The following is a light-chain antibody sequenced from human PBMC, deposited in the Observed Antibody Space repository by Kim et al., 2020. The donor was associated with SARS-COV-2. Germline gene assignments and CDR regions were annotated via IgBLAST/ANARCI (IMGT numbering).Light chain of an antibody. Sequence: PVHSTCTLSRGQSCYTFAGHQQQLGKAPRYLLKLEGSGSYNKGSGVPDRFSGSSSGADRYLTIPNLQSEDEADYYCETWDRNTRVFGGGTQLTVL. J-gene: IGLJ3*02. CDR1: RGQSCYT. CDR3: ETWDRNTRV. V-gene: IGLV4-60*03. CDR2: LEGSGSY.